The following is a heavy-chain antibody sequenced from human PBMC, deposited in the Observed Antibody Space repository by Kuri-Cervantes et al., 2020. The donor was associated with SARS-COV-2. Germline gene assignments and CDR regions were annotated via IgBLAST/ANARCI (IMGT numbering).Heavy chain of an antibody. V-gene: IGHV3-48*04. J-gene: IGHJ4*02. Sequence: GESLKISCVASGFTFSSNSTNWVRQAPGRGLEWVSYISGSGFSIYYADSLKGRFTISRDNAKNSLYLQMNSLTAEDTAVYYCARGGRYYFDYWGQGSLVTVSS. CDR2: ISGSGFSI. CDR3: ARGGRYYFDY. CDR1: GFTFSSNS. D-gene: IGHD1-26*01.